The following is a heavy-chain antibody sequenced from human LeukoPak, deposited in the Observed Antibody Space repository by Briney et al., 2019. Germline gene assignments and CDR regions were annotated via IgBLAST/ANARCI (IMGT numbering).Heavy chain of an antibody. J-gene: IGHJ3*02. V-gene: IGHV1-8*01. CDR1: GYTFTSYD. Sequence: ASVKVSCKASGYTFTSYDINWVRQATGQGLEWMGWMNPSSGNTGYAQKFQGRVTMTRNTSISTAYMELSSLRSEDTAVYYCAREPYYYDSSGYHGAFDIWGQGTMVTVSS. CDR3: AREPYYYDSSGYHGAFDI. CDR2: MNPSSGNT. D-gene: IGHD3-22*01.